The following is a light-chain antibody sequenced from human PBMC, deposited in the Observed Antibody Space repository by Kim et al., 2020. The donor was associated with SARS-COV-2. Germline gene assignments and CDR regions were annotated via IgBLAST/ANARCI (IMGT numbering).Light chain of an antibody. V-gene: IGLV6-57*01. CDR2: EDN. CDR3: QSYDSSNHGV. CDR1: SGSIASND. J-gene: IGLJ3*02. Sequence: KTVPIACTRSSGSIASNDVQWYQQRPGSSPTTVIYEDNQRPSGVPDRFSGSIDSASNSASLTISGLKTEDEADYYCQSYDSSNHGVFGGGTQLTVL.